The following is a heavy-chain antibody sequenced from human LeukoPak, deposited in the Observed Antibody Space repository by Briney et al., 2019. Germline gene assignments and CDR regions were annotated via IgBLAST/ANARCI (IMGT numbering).Heavy chain of an antibody. CDR1: GFTFDDYA. J-gene: IGHJ4*02. D-gene: IGHD3-3*01. CDR2: LSWNSVTI. V-gene: IGHV3-9*01. CDR3: ARDPPWSGYTTYYFDY. Sequence: GGSLRLSCAASGFTFDDYAMHWVRQAPGKGLEWVSGLSWNSVTIAYAESVKGRFTISRDNAKNSLYLQMNSLRDEDTAVYYCARDPPWSGYTTYYFDYWGQGTLVTVSS.